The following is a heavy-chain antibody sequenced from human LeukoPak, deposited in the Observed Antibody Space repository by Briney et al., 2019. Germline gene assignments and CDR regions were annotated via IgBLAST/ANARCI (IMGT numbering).Heavy chain of an antibody. CDR2: IIPIFGTA. J-gene: IGHJ6*02. Sequence: SVNVSFKASGGTFSSYPISWVRPAPGQGREWVGGIIPIFGTANNAQKFQGRVTITADESTSTAYMELSSLRSEDTAVYYCARGSGGGYDPLSYYYYGMDVWGQGTTVTVSS. CDR3: ARGSGGGYDPLSYYYYGMDV. V-gene: IGHV1-69*13. D-gene: IGHD1-26*01. CDR1: GGTFSSYP.